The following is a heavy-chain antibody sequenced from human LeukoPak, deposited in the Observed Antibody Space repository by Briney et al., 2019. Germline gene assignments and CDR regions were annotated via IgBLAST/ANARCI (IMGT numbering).Heavy chain of an antibody. D-gene: IGHD6-13*01. Sequence: HPGGSLRLSCAASGFTFSSYAMHWVRQAPGKGLEWVAVISYDGSNKYYADSVKGRFTISRDNSKNTLYLQMNRLRAEDTAVYYCARASSWYGGYFDYWGQGTLVTVSS. V-gene: IGHV3-30*04. J-gene: IGHJ4*02. CDR2: ISYDGSNK. CDR1: GFTFSSYA. CDR3: ARASSWYGGYFDY.